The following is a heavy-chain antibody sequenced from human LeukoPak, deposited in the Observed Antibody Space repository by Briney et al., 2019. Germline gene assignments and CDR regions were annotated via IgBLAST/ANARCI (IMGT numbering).Heavy chain of an antibody. CDR2: INHSGST. V-gene: IGHV4-34*01. J-gene: IGHJ5*02. CDR1: GGSFSGHY. Sequence: SETLSLTCAVYGGSFSGHYWSWIRHPPGKGLEWIGEINHSGSTNYNPSLKSRVTISVDTSKNQFSLKLSSVTAADTAVYYCARAPIVVVPAAGTGWFDPWGQGTLVTVSS. D-gene: IGHD2-2*01. CDR3: ARAPIVVVPAAGTGWFDP.